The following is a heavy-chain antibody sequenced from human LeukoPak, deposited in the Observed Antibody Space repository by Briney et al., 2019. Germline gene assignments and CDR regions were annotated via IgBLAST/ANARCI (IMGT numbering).Heavy chain of an antibody. V-gene: IGHV4-39*07. Sequence: SETLSLTCTVSGGSISSSNYYWGWIRQPPGKGLEWIASIYYSGSTYYNPSLKSRVTISLDSSKNQFSLRLSSVTAADTAVYYCARESLTWLQSRTSWFDPWGQGTLVTVSS. CDR3: ARESLTWLQSRTSWFDP. J-gene: IGHJ5*02. CDR2: IYYSGST. CDR1: GGSISSSNYY. D-gene: IGHD5-24*01.